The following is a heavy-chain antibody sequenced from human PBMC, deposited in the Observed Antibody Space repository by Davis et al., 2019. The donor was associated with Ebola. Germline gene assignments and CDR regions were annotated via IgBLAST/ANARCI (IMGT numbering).Heavy chain of an antibody. CDR3: ARGLGLPMAGYYYYYGMDV. Sequence: PGGSLRLSCAASGFTFSSYAMHWVRQAPGKGLEWVAVISYDGSNKYYADSVKGRFTISRDNSKNTLYLQMNSLRAEDTAVYYCARGLGLPMAGYYYYYGMDVWGKGTTVTVSS. D-gene: IGHD5-24*01. J-gene: IGHJ6*04. CDR1: GFTFSSYA. V-gene: IGHV3-30-3*01. CDR2: ISYDGSNK.